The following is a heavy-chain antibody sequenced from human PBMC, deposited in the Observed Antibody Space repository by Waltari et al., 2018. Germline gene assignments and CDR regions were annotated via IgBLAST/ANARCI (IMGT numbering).Heavy chain of an antibody. V-gene: IGHV3-74*01. CDR3: SRGSGQLGYIMDV. J-gene: IGHJ6*02. CDR1: GLSPRWHW. D-gene: IGHD6-13*01. CDR2: ISSDGIST. Sequence: EVQLVESGGGLVQPGGSLRLACAAPGLSPRWHWMPWVRQVPGGGVVWVSRISSDGISTTYADSVKGRFSIFRDNAKNTLYLHMNSLRADDTAVYFCSRGSGQLGYIMDVWGQGTTVTVSS.